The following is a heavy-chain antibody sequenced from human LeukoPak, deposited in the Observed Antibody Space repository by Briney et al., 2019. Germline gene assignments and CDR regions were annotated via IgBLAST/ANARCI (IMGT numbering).Heavy chain of an antibody. D-gene: IGHD3-16*02. CDR1: GGSISSSNYY. CDR3: ARTLGWASSRYPFDG. V-gene: IGHV4-39*01. J-gene: IGHJ4*02. Sequence: SETLSLTCTVSGGSISSSNYYWGWIRQPPGKGLEWIGSMYYSGNTDYNPPLKSRVTISVDTSKNQFSLKLSSVTAADTAVYYCARTLGWASSRYPFDGWGQGTLVTVSS. CDR2: MYYSGNT.